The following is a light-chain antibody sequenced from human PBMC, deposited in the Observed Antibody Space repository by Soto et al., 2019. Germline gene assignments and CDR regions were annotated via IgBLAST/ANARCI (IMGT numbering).Light chain of an antibody. CDR3: QQYNSQST. Sequence: DIHRTQSPSTLSASVGDSVTITCRASQSISSWLAWYQQKPGKAPKLLIYTASNLESGVPSRFRGSGSGTEFTLTITSLQPDDFATYYCQQYNSQSTFGQGTKVDIK. V-gene: IGKV1-5*03. CDR2: TAS. J-gene: IGKJ1*01. CDR1: QSISSW.